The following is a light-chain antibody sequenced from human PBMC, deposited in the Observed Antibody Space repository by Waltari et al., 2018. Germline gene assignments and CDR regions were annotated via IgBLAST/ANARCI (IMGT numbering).Light chain of an antibody. CDR3: SSYAGSIYV. Sequence: QSALTQPPSASGSPGQSVTISCTGTSRDVGGYKYVSWYQPHPGKVPKPMIYEVSKRPSGVPDRFSGSKSGNTASLTVSGLQAEDEADYYCSSYAGSIYVFGTGTKVTVL. J-gene: IGLJ1*01. CDR2: EVS. CDR1: SRDVGGYKY. V-gene: IGLV2-8*01.